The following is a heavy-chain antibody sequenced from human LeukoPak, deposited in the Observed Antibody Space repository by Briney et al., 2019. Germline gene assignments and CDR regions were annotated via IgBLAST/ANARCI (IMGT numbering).Heavy chain of an antibody. V-gene: IGHV1-69*05. CDR2: IIPIFGTA. CDR1: GGTFSRYA. D-gene: IGHD2-15*01. CDR3: ARDNRAGYCSGGSCFYGGDC. J-gene: IGHJ4*02. Sequence: GASVKVSCKASGGTFSRYAISWVRQAPGQGLELMGRIIPIFGTANYAQKFQGRVTITTDESTSTAYMELSSLRSEDTAVYYCARDNRAGYCSGGSCFYGGDCWGQGTLVTVSS.